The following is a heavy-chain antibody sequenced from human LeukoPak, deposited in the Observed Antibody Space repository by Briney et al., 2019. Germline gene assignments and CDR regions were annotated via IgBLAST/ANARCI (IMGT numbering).Heavy chain of an antibody. V-gene: IGHV3-9*01. J-gene: IGHJ4*02. Sequence: GGSLRLSCAASGFTFEDYDMHWVRQAPGKGLGWVSGISWNSGTIGYADSVKGRFTISRDNAKNSLYLQMNSLRPEDTALYYCAKDRRLAASGWYNFDYWGQGTLVTVSS. CDR3: AKDRRLAASGWYNFDY. D-gene: IGHD6-19*01. CDR2: ISWNSGTI. CDR1: GFTFEDYD.